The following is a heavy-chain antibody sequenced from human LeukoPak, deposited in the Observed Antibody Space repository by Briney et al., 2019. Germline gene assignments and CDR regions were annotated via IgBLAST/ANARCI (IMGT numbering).Heavy chain of an antibody. Sequence: ASVKVSCKESGYTFTSYYMHWVRQAPGQGLEWMGIINPSGGSTSYAQKFQGRVTMTRDTSKNQFSLKLSSVTAADTAVYYCARVNINNWHSCDYWGQGTLVTVSS. D-gene: IGHD1-1*01. CDR1: GYTFTSYY. CDR2: INPSGGST. V-gene: IGHV1-46*01. J-gene: IGHJ4*02. CDR3: ARVNINNWHSCDY.